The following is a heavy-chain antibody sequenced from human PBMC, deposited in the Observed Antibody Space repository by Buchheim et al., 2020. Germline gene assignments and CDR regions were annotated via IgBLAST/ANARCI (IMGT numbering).Heavy chain of an antibody. CDR1: GFTFSDYY. Sequence: QVQLVESGGGLVKPGGSLRLSCAASGFTFSDYYMSWIRQAPGKGLEWVSYISSSGSTIYYADSVKGRFTISRDNAKNSLYLQVNSLRAEDTAVYYCARDSSSSSAAGTENYYYYYGMDVWGQGTT. CDR3: ARDSSSSSAAGTENYYYYYGMDV. J-gene: IGHJ6*02. D-gene: IGHD6-13*01. CDR2: ISSSGSTI. V-gene: IGHV3-11*01.